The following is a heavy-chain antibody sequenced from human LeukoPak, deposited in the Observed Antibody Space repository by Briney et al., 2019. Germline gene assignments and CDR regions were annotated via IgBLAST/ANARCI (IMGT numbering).Heavy chain of an antibody. Sequence: PGGSLRLSCAAAGFTSSSYWMHWVRQAPGKGLVWVSRINTDGSSTIYADSVKGRFTISRDNAKNTLYLQMNSLRAEDTAVYACARGNEGAFDYWAQGTLVTVSS. CDR2: INTDGSST. V-gene: IGHV3-74*01. CDR3: ARGNEGAFDY. D-gene: IGHD2-8*01. J-gene: IGHJ4*02. CDR1: GFTSSSYW.